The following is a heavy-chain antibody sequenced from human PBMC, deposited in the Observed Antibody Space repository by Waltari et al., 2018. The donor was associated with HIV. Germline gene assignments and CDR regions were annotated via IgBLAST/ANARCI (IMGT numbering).Heavy chain of an antibody. J-gene: IGHJ5*02. CDR3: AREARDNCSGGSCYSWWFDP. Sequence: QLQLQESGSGLVKPSQTLSLTCAVSGGSISSGGYSWSWIRQPPGKGLEWIGYIYHSGSTASDPSLKSRVTVSVDRSKNQFSLKLSSVTAADTAVYYCAREARDNCSGGSCYSWWFDPWGQGTLVTVSS. CDR1: GGSISSGGYS. V-gene: IGHV4-30-2*01. D-gene: IGHD2-15*01. CDR2: IYHSGST.